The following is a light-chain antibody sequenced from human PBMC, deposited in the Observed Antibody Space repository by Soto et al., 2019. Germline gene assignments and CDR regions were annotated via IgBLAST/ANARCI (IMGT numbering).Light chain of an antibody. Sequence: DIQMTQSPSTLSASVGDRVTITCRASKNINTWVAWYQQKPGRAPKLLIYLTSTLESGVPSRFSGSGSGTDFTLTISSLQPEDFATYHCQQSFTTPWTFGQGTKVDI. J-gene: IGKJ1*01. CDR3: QQSFTTPWT. CDR1: KNINTW. V-gene: IGKV1-39*01. CDR2: LTS.